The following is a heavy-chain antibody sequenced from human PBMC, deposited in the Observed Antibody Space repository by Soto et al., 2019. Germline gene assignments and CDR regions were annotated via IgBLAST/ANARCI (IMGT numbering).Heavy chain of an antibody. CDR2: IVPNVGTV. D-gene: IGHD3-3*01. V-gene: IGHV1-69*06. CDR3: ARRDTSGFLRYFDN. Sequence: QMQLVQSGAEVKKPGSSVKVSCKASGGTLSSFINYPINWVRQTSGQGLEWMGGIVPNVGTVNYAQKFQGRVTITANKSTGTAYMELSSLRSEDTALYYCARRDTSGFLRYFDNWGQGTLVTVSS. CDR1: GGTLSSFINYP. J-gene: IGHJ4*02.